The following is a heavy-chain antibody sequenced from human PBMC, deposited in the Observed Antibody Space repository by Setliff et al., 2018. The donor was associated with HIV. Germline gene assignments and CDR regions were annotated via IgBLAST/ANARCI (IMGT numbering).Heavy chain of an antibody. CDR2: INTYNGNT. V-gene: IGHV1-18*04. D-gene: IGHD2-15*01. CDR3: ARGGPPRVATLYWFDP. Sequence: ASVKVFCKASGYTFINYGINWLRQAPGQGLEWMGWINTYNGNTKYGQKFQGSVTMTTDTSTSTVYMELRSLTSDDTALYYCARGGPPRVATLYWFDPWGQGTLVTVSS. CDR1: GYTFINYG. J-gene: IGHJ5*02.